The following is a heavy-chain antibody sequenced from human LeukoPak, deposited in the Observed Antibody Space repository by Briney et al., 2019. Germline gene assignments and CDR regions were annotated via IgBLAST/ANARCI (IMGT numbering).Heavy chain of an antibody. CDR2: MYNSGST. Sequence: TPSETLSLTCTVSGGSISGSYWSWIRQPPGKRLEWIAYMYNSGSTNYNPSLKSRVTISIDTSKNQFSLKLSSLTAADTAIYYCARGIESYGDYGYWGQGILVTVSS. J-gene: IGHJ4*02. D-gene: IGHD4-17*01. CDR3: ARGIESYGDYGY. V-gene: IGHV4-59*01. CDR1: GGSISGSY.